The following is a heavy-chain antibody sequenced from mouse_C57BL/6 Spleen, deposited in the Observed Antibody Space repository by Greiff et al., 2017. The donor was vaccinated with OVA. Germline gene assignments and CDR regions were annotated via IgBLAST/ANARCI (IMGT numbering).Heavy chain of an antibody. CDR1: GFSLTSYG. CDR2: IWSDGST. D-gene: IGHD1-1*01. J-gene: IGHJ4*01. Sequence: VKLQESGPGLVAPSQSLSITCTVSGFSLTSYGVHWVRQPPGKGLEWLVVIWSDGSTTYNSALKSRLSISKDNSKSQVFLKMNSLQTDDTAMYYCARQFLDYYGSSYNYAMDYWGQGTSVTVSS. CDR3: ARQFLDYYGSSYNYAMDY. V-gene: IGHV2-6-1*01.